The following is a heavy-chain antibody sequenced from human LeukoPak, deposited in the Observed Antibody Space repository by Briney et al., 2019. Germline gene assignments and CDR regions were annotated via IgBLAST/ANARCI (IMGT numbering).Heavy chain of an antibody. CDR3: ARRVSTVAMTTRDVFDI. Sequence: SGTLSLTCAVSGGSISSSNWWSWVRQPPGKGLEWIGEIYHSGSTNYNPSLKSRVTISVDKSKNQFSLKLTSVTAADTAVYYCARRVSTVAMTTRDVFDIWGQGTMVTVSS. CDR1: GGSISSSNW. V-gene: IGHV4-4*02. CDR2: IYHSGST. D-gene: IGHD5/OR15-5a*01. J-gene: IGHJ3*02.